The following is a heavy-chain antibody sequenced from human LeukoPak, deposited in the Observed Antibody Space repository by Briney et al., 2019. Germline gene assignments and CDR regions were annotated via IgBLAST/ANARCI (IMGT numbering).Heavy chain of an antibody. CDR1: GFTFSIYG. Sequence: GGSLRLSCAASGFTFSIYGMHWVRQAPGKGLEWVAVTSSDGRITGYAESVKGRFTISRDNSKNTLYLQMNSLRAEDTAVYYCAKDPESIAAAGTAYFDYWGQGTLVTVSS. CDR2: TSSDGRIT. D-gene: IGHD6-13*01. V-gene: IGHV3-30*18. CDR3: AKDPESIAAAGTAYFDY. J-gene: IGHJ4*02.